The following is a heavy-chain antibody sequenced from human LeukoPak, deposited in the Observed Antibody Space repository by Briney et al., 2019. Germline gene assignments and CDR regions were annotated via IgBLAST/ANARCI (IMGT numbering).Heavy chain of an antibody. CDR2: ISGSGGST. V-gene: IGHV3-23*01. J-gene: IGHJ4*02. CDR3: AKSKYYDFWSGLDY. Sequence: GGSLRLFCAASGFTFSSYAMSWVRQAPGKGLEWVSAISGSGGSTYYADSVKGRFTISRDNSKNTLYLQMNSLRAEDTAVYYCAKSKYYDFWSGLDYWGQGTLVTVSS. D-gene: IGHD3-3*01. CDR1: GFTFSSYA.